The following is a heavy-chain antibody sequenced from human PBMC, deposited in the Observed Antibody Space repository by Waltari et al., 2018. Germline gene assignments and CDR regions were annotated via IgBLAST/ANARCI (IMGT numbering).Heavy chain of an antibody. CDR3: ARGGGSYTFFDY. Sequence: QVQLQESGPGLVKPSETLSLTCTVSGGSISSYYWSWIRQPPGKGLEWIGYIYYSGSTNYNPSLKSRVTISVDTSKNQFSLKRSSVTAADTAVYYCARGGGSYTFFDYWGQGTLVTVSS. CDR1: GGSISSYY. CDR2: IYYSGST. D-gene: IGHD1-26*01. V-gene: IGHV4-59*01. J-gene: IGHJ4*02.